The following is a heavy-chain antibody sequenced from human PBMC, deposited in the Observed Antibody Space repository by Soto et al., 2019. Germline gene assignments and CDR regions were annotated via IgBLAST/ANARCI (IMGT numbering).Heavy chain of an antibody. CDR2: IRSKAKSYAT. CDR1: GFTFSGSA. CDR3: TIEGAGFGY. V-gene: IGHV3-73*01. J-gene: IGHJ4*02. Sequence: EVQLVESGGGLVQPGGSLKLSCAASGFTFSGSAMHWVRQASAKGLEWVGRIRSKAKSYATAYAASVQGRFTISRDDSKNTTYLQMNSLKTEGTAVYYCTIEGAGFGYGCKGTLVTVSS.